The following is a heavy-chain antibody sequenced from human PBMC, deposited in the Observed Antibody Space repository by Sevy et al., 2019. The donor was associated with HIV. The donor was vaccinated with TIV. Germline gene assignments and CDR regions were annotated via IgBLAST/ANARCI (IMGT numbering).Heavy chain of an antibody. D-gene: IGHD3-22*01. CDR2: INPSGGST. CDR3: ARVYYYDYSGPGY. J-gene: IGHJ4*02. CDR1: GYNLNNYY. V-gene: IGHV1-46*02. Sequence: ALVKVSCKASGYNLNNYYIHWLRQAPGQGLEWMGLINPSGGSTSYAQKFQGRVTMTRDTSTSTLHTELSSLRSEDTAVYYCARVYYYDYSGPGYWGQGTLVTVSS.